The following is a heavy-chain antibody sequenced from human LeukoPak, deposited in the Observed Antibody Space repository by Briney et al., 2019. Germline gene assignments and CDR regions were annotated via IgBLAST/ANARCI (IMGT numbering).Heavy chain of an antibody. Sequence: PGGSLRLSCAASGFTFSTFAMSWVRQAPGKGREWVSTISGSGTSTYFADSVKGRFTISRDNSKNTLYLQMNSLRAEDTAVYYCAKDPEQLIGYCSGRTCSLRYWGQGTLVTVSP. CDR3: AKDPEQLIGYCSGRTCSLRY. CDR2: ISGSGTST. V-gene: IGHV3-23*01. J-gene: IGHJ4*02. CDR1: GFTFSTFA. D-gene: IGHD2-15*01.